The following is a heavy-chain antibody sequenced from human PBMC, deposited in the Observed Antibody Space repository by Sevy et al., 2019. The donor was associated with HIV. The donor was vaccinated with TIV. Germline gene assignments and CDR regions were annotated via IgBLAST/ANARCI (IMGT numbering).Heavy chain of an antibody. CDR1: GFTVDSYW. Sequence: GGSLRLSCAASGFTVDSYWLHWVRQDPWKGLEWVSCVDIDGSRTEYADSVKGRFTISRDNAKNMLYLEMNSLRVEDTAEYYCARGTALGWFDPWGQGTQVTVSS. CDR2: VDIDGSRT. CDR3: ARGTALGWFDP. V-gene: IGHV3-74*01. J-gene: IGHJ5*02. D-gene: IGHD5-18*01.